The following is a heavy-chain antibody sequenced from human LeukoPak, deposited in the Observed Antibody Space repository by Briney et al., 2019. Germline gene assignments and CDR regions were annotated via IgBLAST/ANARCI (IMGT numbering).Heavy chain of an antibody. D-gene: IGHD2-2*01. CDR3: ARGSDCSSTSCPNDY. J-gene: IGHJ4*02. CDR2: IIPIFGTA. CDR1: GGTFSSYA. V-gene: IGHV1-69*13. Sequence: GASVKVSCKASGGTFSSYAISWVRQAPGQGLEWMGGIIPIFGTANYAQKFQGRVTITADESTSTAYMELSSLRSGDTAVYYCARGSDCSSTSCPNDYWGQGTLVTVSS.